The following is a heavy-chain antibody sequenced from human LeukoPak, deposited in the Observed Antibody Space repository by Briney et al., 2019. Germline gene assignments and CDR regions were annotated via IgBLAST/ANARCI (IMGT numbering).Heavy chain of an antibody. CDR1: GFTFSTYW. CDR3: ARELAGGYYYYMDV. CDR2: ISSSSSYI. Sequence: GGSLRLSCAASGFTFSTYWMHWVRQAPGKGLVWVSSISSSSSYIYYADSVKGRFTISRDNAKNSLYLQMNSLRAEDTAVYYCARELAGGYYYYMDVWGKGTTVTVSS. V-gene: IGHV3-21*01. J-gene: IGHJ6*03. D-gene: IGHD3-10*01.